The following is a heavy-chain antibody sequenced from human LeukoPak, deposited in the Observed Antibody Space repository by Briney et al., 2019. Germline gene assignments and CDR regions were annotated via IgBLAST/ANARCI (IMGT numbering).Heavy chain of an antibody. CDR1: GFTFDVYA. D-gene: IGHD3-10*02. CDR3: ATDAVVRGVRPYYFDY. Sequence: GRSLRLSCAASGFTFDVYAMHWVRRAPGRGLECGSGISCNSGSIGYADSLRGRFTISRDNAKNSLYLQMNSLRAEDTALYFCATDAVVRGVRPYYFDYWGLRTLITVSS. V-gene: IGHV3-9*01. J-gene: IGHJ4*02. CDR2: ISCNSGSI.